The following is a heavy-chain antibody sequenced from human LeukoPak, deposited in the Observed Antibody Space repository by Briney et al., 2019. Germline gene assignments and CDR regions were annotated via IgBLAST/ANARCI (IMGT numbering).Heavy chain of an antibody. CDR2: INAGNGNT. CDR1: GYTLINFA. CDR3: ARGPRAAADDY. D-gene: IGHD6-13*01. J-gene: IGHJ4*02. V-gene: IGHV1-3*01. Sequence: ASVKVSCKASGYTLINFAINWGRQAPGQRPEWMGWINAGNGNTKYSQKFQGRVTITRDTSASTAYMELSSLTSEDTAVYYCARGPRAAADDYWGQGTLVTVSS.